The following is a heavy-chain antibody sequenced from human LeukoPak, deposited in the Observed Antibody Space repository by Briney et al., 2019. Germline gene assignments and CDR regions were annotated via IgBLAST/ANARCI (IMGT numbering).Heavy chain of an antibody. CDR3: ARHASPSRFCGGDCYHFDL. D-gene: IGHD2-21*02. Sequence: PSETLSLTCTVSGGSISSYYWSWIRQPPGKGLEWIGYIYYSGTTKYSPSLKSRVTISLGTSKNQLSLKLSSVTAADTAVYYCARHASPSRFCGGDCYHFDLWGQGTLVTVSS. CDR2: IYYSGTT. V-gene: IGHV4-59*08. CDR1: GGSISSYY. J-gene: IGHJ4*02.